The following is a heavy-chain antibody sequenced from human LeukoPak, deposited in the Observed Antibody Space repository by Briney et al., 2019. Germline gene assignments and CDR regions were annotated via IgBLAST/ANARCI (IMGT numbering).Heavy chain of an antibody. CDR3: ARGVEYCSGGSCYPSDY. Sequence: ASVKVSCKASGYTFTSYDINWVRQATGQGLEWMGWMNPNSGNTGYAQKFQGRVTITRNTSISTAYMELSSLRSEDTAVYYCARGVEYCSGGSCYPSDYWGQGTLVTVSS. CDR2: MNPNSGNT. J-gene: IGHJ4*02. V-gene: IGHV1-8*03. CDR1: GYTFTSYD. D-gene: IGHD2-15*01.